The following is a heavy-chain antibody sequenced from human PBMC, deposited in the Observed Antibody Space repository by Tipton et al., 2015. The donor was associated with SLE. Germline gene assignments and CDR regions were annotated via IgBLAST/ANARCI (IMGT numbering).Heavy chain of an antibody. V-gene: IGHV4-34*01. CDR3: AISGSSGWYEEDDAFDI. J-gene: IGHJ3*02. Sequence: TLSLTCAVYGGSFSGYYWSWIRQPPGKGLEWIGEINHSGSTNYNPSLKSRVTISVDTPKNQFSLKLSSVTAADTAVYYCAISGSSGWYEEDDAFDIWGQGTMVTVSS. D-gene: IGHD6-19*01. CDR2: INHSGST. CDR1: GGSFSGYY.